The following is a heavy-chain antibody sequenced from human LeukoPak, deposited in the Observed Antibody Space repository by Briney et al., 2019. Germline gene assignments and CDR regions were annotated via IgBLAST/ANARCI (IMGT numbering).Heavy chain of an antibody. CDR3: ARAGLGGIVVVPAAEWSWFDP. D-gene: IGHD2-2*01. V-gene: IGHV1-46*03. CDR1: GYTFTSYY. Sequence: ASVKVSCKASGYTFTSYYMHWVRQAPGQGLEWMGIINPSGGSTSYAQKFQGRVTMTRDTPTSTVYMELSSLRSEDTAVYYCARAGLGGIVVVPAAEWSWFDPWGQGTLVTVSS. J-gene: IGHJ5*02. CDR2: INPSGGST.